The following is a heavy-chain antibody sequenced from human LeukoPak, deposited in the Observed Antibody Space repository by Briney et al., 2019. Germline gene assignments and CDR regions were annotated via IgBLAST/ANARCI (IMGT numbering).Heavy chain of an antibody. CDR2: ISGSGGST. CDR3: AKHFYYDILTGFNWFDP. CDR1: GFTFSSYG. V-gene: IGHV3-23*01. J-gene: IGHJ5*02. D-gene: IGHD3-9*01. Sequence: PGGTLRLSCAASGFTFSSYGMSWVRQAPGKGLEWVSAISGSGGSTYYADSVEGRFTISRDNSKNTLYLQMNSLRAEDTAVYYCAKHFYYDILTGFNWFDPWGQGTLVTVSS.